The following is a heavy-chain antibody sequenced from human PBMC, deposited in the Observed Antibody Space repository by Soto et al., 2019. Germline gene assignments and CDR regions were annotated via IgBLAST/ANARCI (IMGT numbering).Heavy chain of an antibody. CDR1: GFTFSSYC. J-gene: IGHJ6*02. V-gene: IGHV3-74*01. CDR3: ARDDALGPMTRGGMDV. D-gene: IGHD3-10*01. CDR2: INIDGSST. Sequence: GGSLRLSCAASGFTFSSYCIHWVRQAPGKGLVWVSRINIDGSSTSYADSVKGRFTISRDNAKNTLYLKMNSLRAEDTAVYYCARDDALGPMTRGGMDVWGQGTTVTVSS.